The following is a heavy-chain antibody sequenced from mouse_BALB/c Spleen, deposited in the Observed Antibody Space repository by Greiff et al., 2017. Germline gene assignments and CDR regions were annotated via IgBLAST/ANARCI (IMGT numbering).Heavy chain of an antibody. CDR2: IDPYYGGT. V-gene: IGHV1-39*01. CDR3: ARRDRYDWYFDV. D-gene: IGHD2-14*01. Sequence: VHVKQSGPELEKPGASVKISCKASGYSFTGYNMNWVKQSNGKSLEWIGNIDPYYGGTSYNQKFKGKATLTVDKSSSTAYMQLKSLTSEDSAVYYCARRDRYDWYFDVWGAGTTVTVSS. J-gene: IGHJ1*01. CDR1: GYSFTGYN.